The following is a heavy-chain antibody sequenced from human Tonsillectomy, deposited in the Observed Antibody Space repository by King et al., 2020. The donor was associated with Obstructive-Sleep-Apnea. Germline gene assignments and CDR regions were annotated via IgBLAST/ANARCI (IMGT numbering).Heavy chain of an antibody. CDR3: TVTVTNYY. CDR1: GFTFSGSA. CDR2: IRSKANSYAT. Sequence: VQLVESGGGLVQPGGSLRLSCAASGFTFSGSAMHWGRQASGKGLEWVGRIRSKANSYATAYVASVKGRFTISRDDSKNTAYLQMNSLKTEDTAVYYCTVTVTNYYWGQGTLVTVSS. V-gene: IGHV3-73*02. D-gene: IGHD4-17*01. J-gene: IGHJ4*02.